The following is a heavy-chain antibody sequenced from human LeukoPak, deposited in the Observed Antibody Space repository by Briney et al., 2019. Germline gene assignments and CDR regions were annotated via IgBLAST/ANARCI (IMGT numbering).Heavy chain of an antibody. CDR3: ARLRGYCSGGSCLFDY. J-gene: IGHJ4*02. D-gene: IGHD2-15*01. V-gene: IGHV5-51*01. Sequence: GESLKISCKGSGYSFTSYWIGWVRQMPGKGLEWMGIIYPGDSDTRYSPSFQGQVTISADKSISTAYLQWSSLKASDTAMYYCARLRGYCSGGSCLFDYWGQGTLVTVSS. CDR1: GYSFTSYW. CDR2: IYPGDSDT.